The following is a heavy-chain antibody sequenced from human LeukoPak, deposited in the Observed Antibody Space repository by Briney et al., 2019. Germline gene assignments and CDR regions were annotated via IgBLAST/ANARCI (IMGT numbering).Heavy chain of an antibody. J-gene: IGHJ4*02. Sequence: PGGSLRLSCAASGFIFSSYWMTWVRQAPGKGLEWVANINQDGSVKYYVDSVKGRFTVSRDNAKNSLYVQMNSLRAEDTAVYFCARIGYSSSSLDYWGQGTLVTVSS. V-gene: IGHV3-7*01. D-gene: IGHD6-6*01. CDR1: GFIFSSYW. CDR2: INQDGSVK. CDR3: ARIGYSSSSLDY.